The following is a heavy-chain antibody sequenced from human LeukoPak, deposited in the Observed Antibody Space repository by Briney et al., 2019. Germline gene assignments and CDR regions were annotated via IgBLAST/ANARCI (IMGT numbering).Heavy chain of an antibody. V-gene: IGHV3-11*01. CDR1: GFPLSDYY. CDR3: AREGEGYTAMVTTPDY. D-gene: IGHD5-18*01. J-gene: IGHJ4*02. Sequence: GSLRLSCGASGFPLSDYYMSWIRQAPGKGLEWVSYISSSGSTIYYADSVKGRFTISRDNAKNSLYLQMNSLRAEDTAVYYCAREGEGYTAMVTTPDYWGEGTLVTVSS. CDR2: ISSSGSTI.